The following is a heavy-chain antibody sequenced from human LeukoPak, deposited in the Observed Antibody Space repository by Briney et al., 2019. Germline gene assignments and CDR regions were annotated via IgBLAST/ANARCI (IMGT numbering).Heavy chain of an antibody. Sequence: GGSLRLSCAASGFNFRSYGMQWVRQAPGKGLEWVTLISYDGTDKYYAASVRGRFTISRDNAKNSLYLQMNSLRAEDTAVYYCARDAVRFWSGRGYYFDYWGQGTLVTVSS. CDR1: GFNFRSYG. D-gene: IGHD3-3*01. CDR3: ARDAVRFWSGRGYYFDY. V-gene: IGHV3-30*03. CDR2: ISYDGTDK. J-gene: IGHJ4*02.